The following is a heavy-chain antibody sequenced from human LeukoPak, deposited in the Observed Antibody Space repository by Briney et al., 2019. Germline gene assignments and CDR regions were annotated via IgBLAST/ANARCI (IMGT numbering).Heavy chain of an antibody. CDR1: GFTFDDYG. Sequence: SGGSLRLSCAASGFTFDDYGMSWVRQAPGKGLEWVSGINWNGGSTGYADSVKGRFTISRDNAKNSLYLQMNSLRAEDTALYYCARDGWALGYYSGGSCYIFDYWGQGTLVTVSS. CDR2: INWNGGST. D-gene: IGHD2-15*01. V-gene: IGHV3-20*04. CDR3: ARDGWALGYYSGGSCYIFDY. J-gene: IGHJ4*02.